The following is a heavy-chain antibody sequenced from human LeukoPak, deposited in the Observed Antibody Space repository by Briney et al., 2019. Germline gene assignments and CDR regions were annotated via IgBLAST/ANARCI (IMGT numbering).Heavy chain of an antibody. J-gene: IGHJ6*02. V-gene: IGHV1-8*01. CDR1: GYTFTSYD. CDR2: MNPNSGNT. D-gene: IGHD5-24*01. CDR3: ARSVPDDTILYYYYYGMDV. Sequence: ASVKVSCKASGYTFTSYDINWVRRATGEGLEWMGWMNPNSGNTGYAQKFQGRVTMTRNTSISTAYMELSSLRFEDTAVYYCARSVPDDTILYYYYYGMDVWGQGTTVTVSS.